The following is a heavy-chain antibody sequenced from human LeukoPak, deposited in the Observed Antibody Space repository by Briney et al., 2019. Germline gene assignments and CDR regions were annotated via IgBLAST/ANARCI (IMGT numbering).Heavy chain of an antibody. CDR1: GGTFSSYA. D-gene: IGHD6-19*01. CDR2: IIPIFGTA. CDR3: ARDHSSGWLRDI. Sequence: ASVKVSCKASGGTFSSYAISWVRQAPGQGLEWMGGIIPIFGTANYAQKFQGRVTITADKSTSTAYMELSSLRSEDTAVYYCARDHSSGWLRDIWGQGTMVTVSS. J-gene: IGHJ3*02. V-gene: IGHV1-69*06.